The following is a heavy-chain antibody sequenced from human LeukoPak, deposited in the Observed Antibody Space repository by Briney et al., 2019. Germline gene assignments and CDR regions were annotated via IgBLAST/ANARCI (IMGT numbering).Heavy chain of an antibody. J-gene: IGHJ5*02. CDR3: AKGEVAATYNWFDP. CDR1: GFTFSNYW. D-gene: IGHD2-15*01. CDR2: INDDGSFT. V-gene: IGHV3-74*01. Sequence: PGGSLRLSCAASGFTFSNYWMHWVRQVPGKGLAWVSRINDDGSFTTYADSVKGRFTISRDNSKNTLYLQMNSLRAEDTAVYYCAKGEVAATYNWFDPWGQGTLVTVSS.